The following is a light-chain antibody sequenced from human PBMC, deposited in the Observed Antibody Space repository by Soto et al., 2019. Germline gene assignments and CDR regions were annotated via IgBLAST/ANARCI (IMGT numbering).Light chain of an antibody. CDR2: AAS. J-gene: IGKJ5*01. Sequence: DIQMTQTPSSLSASVGDRVTISCGGSRSISMYLNFYQQKRGKASKLLIYAASILQSGVPSRLSGSGSGTDFTRTISSLQPEEFETYYCQQRYSTPSTFGQGTRLEVK. V-gene: IGKV1-39*01. CDR3: QQRYSTPST. CDR1: RSISMY.